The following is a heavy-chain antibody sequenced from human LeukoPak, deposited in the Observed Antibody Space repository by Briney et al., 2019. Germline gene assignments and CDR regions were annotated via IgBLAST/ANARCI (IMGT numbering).Heavy chain of an antibody. CDR1: GFTFSNYA. Sequence: GGALRLSCAAPGFTFSNYAMGWVRPAPGEGLEWVSAITGDGSSTYNADSVKGRFTVSRDNSKNTLYLQMNSLRAEDTATYYCAKARIVVVTALDYWGQGTLVIVSS. V-gene: IGHV3-23*01. J-gene: IGHJ4*02. CDR2: ITGDGSST. CDR3: AKARIVVVTALDY. D-gene: IGHD2-21*02.